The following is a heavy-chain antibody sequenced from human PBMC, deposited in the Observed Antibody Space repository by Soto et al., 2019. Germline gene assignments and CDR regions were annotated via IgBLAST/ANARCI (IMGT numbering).Heavy chain of an antibody. V-gene: IGHV3-21*01. CDR1: GFTFTSYS. D-gene: IGHD2-2*01. J-gene: IGHJ4*02. CDR2: ISDGSDYI. CDR3: ARNDEGGSRL. Sequence: EVQLVESGGGLVKPGGSLRLSCVASGFTFTSYSMKWVRQAPEKGLEWVSSISDGSDYIVDADSMKGRFTISRDNAKNSMYLEMNSLGAEDTAVYFCARNDEGGSRLWGQGTLVTASS.